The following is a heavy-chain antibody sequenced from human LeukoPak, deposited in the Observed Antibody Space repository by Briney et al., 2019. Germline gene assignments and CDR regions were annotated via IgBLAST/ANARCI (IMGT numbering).Heavy chain of an antibody. CDR2: ISSSGTMI. CDR1: GFTFSNAW. Sequence: GGSLRLSCAASGFTFSNAWMSWVRQAPGKGLEWVSYISSSGTMIYYADSVKGRFTISRDNTKNSLYLQMHSLRAEDTAVYYCARDASLGYWGQGTLVTVSS. J-gene: IGHJ4*02. CDR3: ARDASLGY. D-gene: IGHD7-27*01. V-gene: IGHV3-11*04.